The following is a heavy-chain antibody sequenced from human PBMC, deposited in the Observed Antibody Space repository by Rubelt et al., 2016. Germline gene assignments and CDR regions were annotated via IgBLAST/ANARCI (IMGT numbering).Heavy chain of an antibody. CDR3: ARHPYSNGGNWFDP. CDR1: GGSISSSSYY. CDR2: IYHSGST. D-gene: IGHD4-11*01. Sequence: QLQLQESGPGLVKPSETLSLTCTVSGGSISSSSYYWGWIRQPPGKGLEWIGEIYHSGSTYYNPSLNSRVTISVDTSKDQFSLKLSSVTAADTAVYYCARHPYSNGGNWFDPWGQGTLVTVSS. V-gene: IGHV4-39*01. J-gene: IGHJ5*02.